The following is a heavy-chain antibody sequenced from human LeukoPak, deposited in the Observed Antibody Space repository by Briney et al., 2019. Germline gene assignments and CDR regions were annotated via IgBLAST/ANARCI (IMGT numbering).Heavy chain of an antibody. Sequence: ASVKVSCKASGYTFIGYYMHWVRQAPGQGLEWMGWINPNSGGTNYAQKFQGRVTMTRDTSTSTSYMELSRLTSDDTAVYYCARGHTIRAFDYWGQGTLVTVSS. D-gene: IGHD3-10*01. CDR1: GYTFIGYY. V-gene: IGHV1-2*02. CDR2: INPNSGGT. J-gene: IGHJ4*02. CDR3: ARGHTIRAFDY.